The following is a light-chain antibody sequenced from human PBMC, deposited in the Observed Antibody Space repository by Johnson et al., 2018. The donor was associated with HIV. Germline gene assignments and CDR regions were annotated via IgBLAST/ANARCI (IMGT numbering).Light chain of an antibody. CDR2: DNN. J-gene: IGLJ1*01. V-gene: IGLV1-51*01. Sequence: QSVLTQPPSVSAAPGQKVTISCSGSSSNIGNNYVSWYQQLPGTAPKLLIYDNNKRPSGIPDRFSGSKSGTSATLAITGLQTGDEADYYCGTWDSSLGAFYVFGTGTKVTVL. CDR3: GTWDSSLGAFYV. CDR1: SSNIGNNY.